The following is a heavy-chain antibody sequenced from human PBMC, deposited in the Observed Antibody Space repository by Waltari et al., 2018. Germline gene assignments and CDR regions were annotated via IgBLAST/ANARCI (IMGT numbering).Heavy chain of an antibody. V-gene: IGHV3-21*01. J-gene: IGHJ6*03. Sequence: EVQLVESGGGLVKPGGSLRLSCAASGFIFRSYSMNWVRRAPGKGLEWVSSISSSSSYIYYADSVKGRFTISRDNAKNSLYLQMNSLRAEDTAVYYCARVPGMVQGVHYYYMDVWGKGTTVTVSS. D-gene: IGHD3-10*01. CDR3: ARVPGMVQGVHYYYMDV. CDR2: ISSSSSYI. CDR1: GFIFRSYS.